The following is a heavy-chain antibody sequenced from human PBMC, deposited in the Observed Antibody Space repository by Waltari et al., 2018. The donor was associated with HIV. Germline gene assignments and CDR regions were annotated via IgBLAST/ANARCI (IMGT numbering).Heavy chain of an antibody. Sequence: EVQLVESGGGLVQPGRSLRLSCTASGFTFGDYAMSWLRQAPGKGREWVGFIRSKAYGGTTEYAASVQGRFTTSRDDSKSIAYLQMNSLTTEDTAVYYCTRDKITMVRGDGMDVWGQGTTVTVSS. CDR3: TRDKITMVRGDGMDV. CDR2: IRSKAYGGTT. D-gene: IGHD3-10*01. V-gene: IGHV3-49*03. CDR1: GFTFGDYA. J-gene: IGHJ6*02.